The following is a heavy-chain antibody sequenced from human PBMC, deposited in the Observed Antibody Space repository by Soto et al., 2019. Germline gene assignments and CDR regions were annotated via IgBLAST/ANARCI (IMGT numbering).Heavy chain of an antibody. J-gene: IGHJ6*03. V-gene: IGHV1-8*01. CDR1: GYTFTSYD. CDR2: MNPNSGNT. Sequence: ASVKVSCKASGYTFTSYDINWVRQATGQGLEWMGWMNPNSGNTGYAQKFQGRVTMTRNTSISTAYMELSSLRSEDTAVYYCARGFTIFGVVTITNYYYYYYMDVWGKGTTVTVCS. D-gene: IGHD3-3*01. CDR3: ARGFTIFGVVTITNYYYYYYMDV.